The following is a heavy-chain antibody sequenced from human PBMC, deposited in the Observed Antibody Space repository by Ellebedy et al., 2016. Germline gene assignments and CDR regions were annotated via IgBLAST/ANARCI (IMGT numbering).Heavy chain of an antibody. D-gene: IGHD1-26*01. CDR2: IIPILGIA. J-gene: IGHJ4*02. V-gene: IGHV1-69*04. CDR3: ARDVSGELHTEWGGDY. Sequence: SVKVSCXASGGTFSSYAISWVRQAPGQGLEWMGRIIPILGIANYAQKFQGRVTITADKSTSTAYMELSSLRSEDTAVYYCARDVSGELHTEWGGDYWGQGTLVTVSS. CDR1: GGTFSSYA.